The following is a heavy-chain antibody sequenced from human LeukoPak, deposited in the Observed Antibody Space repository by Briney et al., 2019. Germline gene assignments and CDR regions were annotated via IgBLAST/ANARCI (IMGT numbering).Heavy chain of an antibody. CDR3: ARVPLWWLTPFDF. CDR1: GGSLSPHY. D-gene: IGHD5-12*01. CDR2: INNRGTT. V-gene: IGHV4-34*01. Sequence: SETLSLTCAVSGGSLSPHYWSWIRRPLGKGLEWIGEINNRGTTNYSPSLRGRATISVDTSKNQFPLRLTSVTAAGTAIYYCARVPLWWLTPFDFWGQGTLATVSS. J-gene: IGHJ4*02.